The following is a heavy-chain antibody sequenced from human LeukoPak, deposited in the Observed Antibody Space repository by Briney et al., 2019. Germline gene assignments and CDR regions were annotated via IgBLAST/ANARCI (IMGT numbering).Heavy chain of an antibody. D-gene: IGHD1-26*01. CDR2: TRNKATSYTT. CDR3: ARDSGGYLNI. CDR1: GFTFSDHY. V-gene: IGHV3-72*01. Sequence: GGSLRLSCAASGFTFSDHYMDWVRQAPGKGLEWVGRTRNKATSYTTGYAASVKGRFTISRDDSKNSLYLQMNSLKTEDTAVYYCARDSGGYLNIWGQGTMVTVSS. J-gene: IGHJ3*02.